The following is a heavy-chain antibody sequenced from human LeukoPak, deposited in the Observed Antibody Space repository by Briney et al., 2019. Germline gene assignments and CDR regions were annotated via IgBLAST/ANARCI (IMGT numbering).Heavy chain of an antibody. CDR3: ARGGRKTDQWLKRPIDY. J-gene: IGHJ4*02. CDR1: GGSFSGYY. CDR2: INHSGST. Sequence: SETLSLTCAVYGGSFSGYYRSWIRQPPGKGLEWIGEINHSGSTNYNPSLKSRVTISVDTSKNQFSLKLSSVTAADTAVYYCARGGRKTDQWLKRPIDYWGQGTLVTVSS. D-gene: IGHD6-19*01. V-gene: IGHV4-34*01.